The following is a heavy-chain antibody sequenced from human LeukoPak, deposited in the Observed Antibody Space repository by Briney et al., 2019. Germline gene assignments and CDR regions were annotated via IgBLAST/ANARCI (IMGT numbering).Heavy chain of an antibody. D-gene: IGHD1-7*01. CDR3: AKERGGTTPRFDN. J-gene: IGHJ4*02. V-gene: IGHV3-53*01. CDR1: GFTVSSNY. Sequence: GGSLRLSCAASGFTVSSNYMSWVRQAPGKGLEWVSVIYSGGTTSYADSVKGRFTISRDNSKNTLYLQINSLRAEDTAVYYCAKERGGTTPRFDNWGQGTLVTVSS. CDR2: IYSGGTT.